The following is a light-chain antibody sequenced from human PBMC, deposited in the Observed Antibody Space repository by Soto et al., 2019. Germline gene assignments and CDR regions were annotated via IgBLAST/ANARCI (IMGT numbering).Light chain of an antibody. CDR2: DAS. CDR1: QSVSSSY. J-gene: IGKJ2*01. V-gene: IGKV3-20*01. Sequence: EIVLTQSPGTLSLSPGERATLSCRASQSVSSSYLAWYQQKPGQAPRLLLYDASSRATGIPDRFSGSGSGTEFTLTVSRLERGDFAVYYWQQSGSSPPKYTFGQGTKLEIK. CDR3: QQSGSSPPKYT.